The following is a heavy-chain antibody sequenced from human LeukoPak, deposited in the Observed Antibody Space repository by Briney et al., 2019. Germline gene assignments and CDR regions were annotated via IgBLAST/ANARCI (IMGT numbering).Heavy chain of an antibody. V-gene: IGHV5-51*01. D-gene: IGHD4-17*01. CDR2: IYPGDSDT. CDR1: GYSFSNYW. Sequence: GESLKISCKGSGYSFSNYWIGWVRQMPGKGLEWMGIIYPGDSDTRYSPSFQGQVTISADKSISTAYLQWSSLKASDTAMYYCARHQGRYGDYAEVWFDPWGQGTLVTVSS. CDR3: ARHQGRYGDYAEVWFDP. J-gene: IGHJ5*02.